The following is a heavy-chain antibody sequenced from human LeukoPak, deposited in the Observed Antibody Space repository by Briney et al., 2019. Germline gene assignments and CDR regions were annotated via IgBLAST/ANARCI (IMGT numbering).Heavy chain of an antibody. CDR1: GFTFSSYW. J-gene: IGHJ4*02. CDR2: INTDGSST. D-gene: IGHD3-3*01. CDR3: ASFPRYDFWSGYSDY. Sequence: GGSLRLSCAASGFTFSSYWMHWVRQAPGKGLVWVSRINTDGSSTSYADSVKGRFTIPRDNAKNTLYLQMNSLRAEDTAVYYCASFPRYDFWSGYSDYWGQGTLVTVSS. V-gene: IGHV3-74*01.